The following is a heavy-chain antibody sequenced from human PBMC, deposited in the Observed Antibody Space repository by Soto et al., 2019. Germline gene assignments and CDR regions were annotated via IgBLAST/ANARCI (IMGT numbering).Heavy chain of an antibody. D-gene: IGHD3-9*01. CDR1: GFTFSSYS. CDR2: IWYDGSNK. J-gene: IGHJ6*02. CDR3: AREPYYDILTGYYTDYYYGMDV. V-gene: IGHV3-33*08. Sequence: VQLVESGGGLVKPGGSLRLSCAASGFTFSSYSMNWVRQAPGKGLEWVAVIWYDGSNKYYADSVKGRFTISRDNSKNTLYLQMNSLRAEDTSVYYCAREPYYDILTGYYTDYYYGMDVWGQGTTVTVSS.